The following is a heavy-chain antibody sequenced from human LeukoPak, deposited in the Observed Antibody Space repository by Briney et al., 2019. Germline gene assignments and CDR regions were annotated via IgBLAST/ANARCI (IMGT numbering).Heavy chain of an antibody. D-gene: IGHD1-20*01. Sequence: GGSLRLSCAASGFTFSSYGMHWVRQVPGKGLEWVAVIWYDGSNKYYADSVKGRFTISRDNSKNTLYLQMNSLRAEDTAVYYCARVTGDAFDIWGQGTMVTVSS. J-gene: IGHJ3*02. V-gene: IGHV3-33*01. CDR1: GFTFSSYG. CDR3: ARVTGDAFDI. CDR2: IWYDGSNK.